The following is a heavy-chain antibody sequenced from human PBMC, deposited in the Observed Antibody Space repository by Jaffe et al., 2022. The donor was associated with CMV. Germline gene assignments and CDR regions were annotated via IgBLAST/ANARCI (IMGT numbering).Heavy chain of an antibody. CDR3: TRYEGGPQRLMYFDV. CDR1: GFTFSDYG. J-gene: IGHJ6*04. D-gene: IGHD2-8*01. CDR2: IWYDGSNE. Sequence: QVQLVESGGGVVQPGRSLRLSCVASGFTFSDYGMHWVRQAPGKGLEWVAVIWYDGSNEKYADSVKGRFTISRDNLRNTLYLQMNSLRADDTAVYYCTRYEGGPQRLMYFDVWGKGTTVTVSS. V-gene: IGHV3-33*08.